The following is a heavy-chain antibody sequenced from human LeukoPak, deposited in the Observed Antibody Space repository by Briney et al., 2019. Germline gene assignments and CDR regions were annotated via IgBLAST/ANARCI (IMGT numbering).Heavy chain of an antibody. V-gene: IGHV3-53*01. Sequence: GGSLRLSCAASGFIVSTNYMMWVRQTPGRGLGWVSVIHSVGRPYYEDSVRGRFTITRDNSQNMLDLEMNSLRAAGTAVKYCATDTPASDFDDSGQATLVTVSS. CDR3: ATDTPASDFDD. CDR1: GFIVSTNY. D-gene: IGHD6-25*01. CDR2: IHSVGRP. J-gene: IGHJ4*02.